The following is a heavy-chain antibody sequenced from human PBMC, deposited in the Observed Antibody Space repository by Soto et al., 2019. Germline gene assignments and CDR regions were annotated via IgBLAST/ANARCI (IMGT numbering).Heavy chain of an antibody. J-gene: IGHJ3*02. CDR2: IGTAGDT. D-gene: IGHD3-22*01. Sequence: GGSLRLSCAASGFTFSSYDMHWVRQATGKGLEWVSAIGTAGDTYYPGSVKGRFTISRENAKNSLYLQMNSLRAEDTAVYYCARDQKAVGHYYDSSGYYGGGRAFDIWGQGTMVTVSS. CDR3: ARDQKAVGHYYDSSGYYGGGRAFDI. CDR1: GFTFSSYD. V-gene: IGHV3-13*01.